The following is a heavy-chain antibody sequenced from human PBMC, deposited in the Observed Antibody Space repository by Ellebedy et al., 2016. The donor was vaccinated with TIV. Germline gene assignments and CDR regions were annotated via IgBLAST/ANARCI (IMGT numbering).Heavy chain of an antibody. Sequence: GESLNISCAASGFTFGNAWMTWVRQAPGKGLEWVGRIKNKIVEEHTDYAAPVKGRFTISRDDSENMVYLKMNSLEIEDTALYYCTSGYCSGTSCHWDDAFELWGPGTMVTVSS. J-gene: IGHJ3*01. V-gene: IGHV3-15*01. D-gene: IGHD2-8*02. CDR3: TSGYCSGTSCHWDDAFEL. CDR1: GFTFGNAW. CDR2: IKNKIVEEHT.